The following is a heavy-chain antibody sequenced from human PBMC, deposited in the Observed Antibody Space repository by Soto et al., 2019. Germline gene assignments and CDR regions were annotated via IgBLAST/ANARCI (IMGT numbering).Heavy chain of an antibody. CDR1: GGSFSGYD. CDR3: ARGRGDGYNQHWYFDL. V-gene: IGHV4-34*01. Sequence: QVHLQQWGAGLLKPSETLSLTCAVYGGSFSGYDWSWIRQPPGKGLEWIGEINHSGSTNYNPSLKSRVSIPVGTSNNQFSLKLSFVTAADTAVYYCARGRGDGYNQHWYFDLWGRGTLVTVSS. CDR2: INHSGST. D-gene: IGHD3-10*01. J-gene: IGHJ2*01.